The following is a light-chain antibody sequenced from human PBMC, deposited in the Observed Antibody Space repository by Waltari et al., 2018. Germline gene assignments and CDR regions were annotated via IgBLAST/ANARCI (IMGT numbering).Light chain of an antibody. CDR3: QQYNSYPYT. J-gene: IGKJ2*01. CDR1: QRISSW. V-gene: IGKV1-5*03. Sequence: DIQMTQSPSTLSASVGDRVTITCRASQRISSWLAWYQQKPGKAPKLLIYKASSLESGVPSRFSGSVSGTEFTLTISSLQPDDFATDCCQQYNSYPYTFGQGTKLEIK. CDR2: KAS.